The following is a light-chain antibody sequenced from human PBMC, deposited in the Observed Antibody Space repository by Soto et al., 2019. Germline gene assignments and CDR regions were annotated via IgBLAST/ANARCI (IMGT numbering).Light chain of an antibody. V-gene: IGKV1-39*01. J-gene: IGKJ4*01. Sequence: IHMSLSPSSLSASVGDSVTITCRTRHSISTYLHWYQQKPGKAPSLLIYAASTLQSGVPSRFSGSGSGTDFTLTISRLQPEDFATYFCQRCYSTPLTFGGGTKVDIK. CDR1: HSISTY. CDR3: QRCYSTPLT. CDR2: AAS.